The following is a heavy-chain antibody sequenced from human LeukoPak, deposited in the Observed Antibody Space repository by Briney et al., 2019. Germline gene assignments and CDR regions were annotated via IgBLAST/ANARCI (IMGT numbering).Heavy chain of an antibody. D-gene: IGHD3-10*01. Sequence: PSETLSLTCTVSGGSIRSYYWSWIRQPPGKGLEWIGYVHYSRSTNYNPSLKSRVTISVDTSKNQSSLKLSSVTAADAAVYYCARTYYGSGSLYYYYYYMDVWGKGTTVTVSS. CDR3: ARTYYGSGSLYYYYYYMDV. CDR1: GGSIRSYY. CDR2: VHYSRST. V-gene: IGHV4-59*01. J-gene: IGHJ6*03.